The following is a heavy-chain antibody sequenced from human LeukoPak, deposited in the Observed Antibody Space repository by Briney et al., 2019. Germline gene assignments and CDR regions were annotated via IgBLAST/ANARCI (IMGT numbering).Heavy chain of an antibody. Sequence: GGSLRLSCAASGFTFSSYEMNWVRQAPGKGLEWVSYISSSGSTIYYADSVKGRFTISRDNAKNSLYLQMNSLRAEDTAVYYCARGAYGDYEFEVFDYWGQGTLVTASS. D-gene: IGHD4-17*01. CDR3: ARGAYGDYEFEVFDY. CDR1: GFTFSSYE. V-gene: IGHV3-48*03. CDR2: ISSSGSTI. J-gene: IGHJ4*02.